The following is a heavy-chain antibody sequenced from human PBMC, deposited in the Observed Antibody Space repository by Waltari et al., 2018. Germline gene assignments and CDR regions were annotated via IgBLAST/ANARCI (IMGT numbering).Heavy chain of an antibody. V-gene: IGHV5-51*01. D-gene: IGHD3-3*01. CDR1: GYSFTSYW. Sequence: EVQLVQSGAEVKKPGESLKISCKGSGYSFTSYWIGWVRQMHGKDLEWMGIVFPGDSDTRYSPSFQGQVTISADKSISTAYLQWSSLKASDTAMYYCARQYNGEISDFWSGYNNYYYGMDVWGQGTTVTVSS. J-gene: IGHJ6*02. CDR2: VFPGDSDT. CDR3: ARQYNGEISDFWSGYNNYYYGMDV.